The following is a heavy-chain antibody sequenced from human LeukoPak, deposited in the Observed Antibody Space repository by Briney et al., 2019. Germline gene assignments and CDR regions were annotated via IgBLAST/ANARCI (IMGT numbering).Heavy chain of an antibody. CDR2: IYYSGST. CDR3: ACITMVRGVDY. D-gene: IGHD3-10*01. J-gene: IGHJ4*02. V-gene: IGHV4-59*01. CDR1: GASTTSYY. Sequence: SETLSLTCSVSGASTTSYYWSWIRQPPGKGLEWIGYIYYSGSTNYNPSLKSRVTISVDTSKNQFSLKLSSVTAADTAVYYCACITMVRGVDYWGQGTLVTVSS.